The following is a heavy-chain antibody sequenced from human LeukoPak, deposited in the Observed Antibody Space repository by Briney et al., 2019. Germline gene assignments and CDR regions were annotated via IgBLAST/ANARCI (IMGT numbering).Heavy chain of an antibody. D-gene: IGHD3-16*02. Sequence: SETLSLTCTVSGGSITFGSCYWTWIRQPAGKGLEWIGRIYTSGRTFYNPSLKSRVTISMDPSMNQFSLRLNSVTAADTAVYYCARARVIPASFDDWGQGALVTVSS. J-gene: IGHJ4*02. CDR3: ARARVIPASFDD. V-gene: IGHV4-61*02. CDR1: GGSITFGSCY. CDR2: IYTSGRT.